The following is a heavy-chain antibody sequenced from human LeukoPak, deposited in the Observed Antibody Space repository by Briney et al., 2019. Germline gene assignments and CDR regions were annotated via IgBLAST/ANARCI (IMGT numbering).Heavy chain of an antibody. CDR3: ARGVGIAVAGTQRGGFDY. CDR1: GGSFSGYY. J-gene: IGHJ4*02. V-gene: IGHV4-34*01. CDR2: INHSGST. D-gene: IGHD6-19*01. Sequence: SETLSLTCAVYGGSFSGYYWSWIRQPPGKGLEGIGEINHSGSTNYNPSLKSRVTISVDTSKNQFSLKLSSVTAADTAVYYCARGVGIAVAGTQRGGFDYWGQGTLVTVSS.